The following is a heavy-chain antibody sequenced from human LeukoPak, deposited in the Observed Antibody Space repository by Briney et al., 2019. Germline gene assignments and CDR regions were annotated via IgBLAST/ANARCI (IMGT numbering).Heavy chain of an antibody. CDR1: GYTFTSYY. Sequence: GASVKVSCKASGYTFTSYYMHWVRQAPGQGLEWMGGIIPIFGTANYAQKFQGRVTITADESTSTAYMELSSLRSEDTAVYYCARDRKSGYSYASEYWGQGTLVTVSS. D-gene: IGHD5-18*01. V-gene: IGHV1-69*13. CDR2: IIPIFGTA. CDR3: ARDRKSGYSYASEY. J-gene: IGHJ4*02.